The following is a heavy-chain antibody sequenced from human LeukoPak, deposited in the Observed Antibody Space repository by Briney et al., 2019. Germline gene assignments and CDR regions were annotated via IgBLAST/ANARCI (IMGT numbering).Heavy chain of an antibody. CDR3: ARASWVSSTDAVR. CDR2: LRGNGEA. J-gene: IGHJ4*02. V-gene: IGHV3-23*01. CDR1: GLSFSTFA. D-gene: IGHD3-16*01. Sequence: GGSLRLSCAASGLSFSTFAMSWVRQGPARGLEWVSSLRGNGEAFYADSVKGRFTLSSDISRNTVYLQLNNLRVEDTAIYYCARASWVSSTDAVRWGQGTLVTVSS.